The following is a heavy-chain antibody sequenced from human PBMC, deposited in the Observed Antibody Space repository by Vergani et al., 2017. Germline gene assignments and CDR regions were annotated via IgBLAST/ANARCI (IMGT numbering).Heavy chain of an antibody. J-gene: IGHJ4*02. Sequence: QVQLVESGGGVVQPGGSLILSCGASGFTFSNYGMHWVRQAPGKGLEWVTFIRYDGSNTYYADSVKGRFTISRDNSKNTLFLKMNSLRPEDTAVYYCARDTVTGSRYFDYWGQGTLVTVSS. CDR3: ARDTVTGSRYFDY. D-gene: IGHD6-19*01. V-gene: IGHV3-30*02. CDR1: GFTFSNYG. CDR2: IRYDGSNT.